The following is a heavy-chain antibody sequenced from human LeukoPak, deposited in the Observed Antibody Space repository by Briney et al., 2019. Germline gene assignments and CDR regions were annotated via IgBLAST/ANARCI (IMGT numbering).Heavy chain of an antibody. CDR3: AKDLNGKFEAFDI. Sequence: GGSLRLSCAASGHSFSTYAMSWVRQAPGKGLEWVSGISGSGGSTYYADSVKGQFTTSRDNSKNTLYLQMNSLRAEDTAVYYCAKDLNGKFEAFDIWGQGTMVTVSS. CDR1: GHSFSTYA. J-gene: IGHJ3*02. V-gene: IGHV3-23*01. CDR2: ISGSGGST.